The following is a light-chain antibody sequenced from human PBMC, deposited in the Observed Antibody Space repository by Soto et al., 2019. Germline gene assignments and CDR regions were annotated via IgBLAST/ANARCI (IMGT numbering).Light chain of an antibody. CDR1: NIGSKS. J-gene: IGLJ2*01. Sequence: SYELTQPPSVSVAPGKTARITCGGNNIGSKSVHWYQQKPGQAPVLVIYYDSDRPSGIPERFSGSNSGNTATLTISRVGAGDEADYYCQVWDSSSDHRVFGGGTKLTVL. V-gene: IGLV3-21*04. CDR2: YDS. CDR3: QVWDSSSDHRV.